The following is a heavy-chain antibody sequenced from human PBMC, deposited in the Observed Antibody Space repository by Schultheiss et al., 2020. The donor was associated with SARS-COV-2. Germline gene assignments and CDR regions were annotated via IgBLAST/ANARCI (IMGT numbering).Heavy chain of an antibody. CDR2: IWYDGSNK. V-gene: IGHV3-33*08. D-gene: IGHD2-15*01. CDR3: ARDLYSSGGSCYAY. Sequence: GGSLRLSCAASGFTFSSYSMNWVRQAPGKGLEWVAVIWYDGSNKYYADSVKGRFTISRDNSKNTLYLQMNSLRAEDTAVYYCARDLYSSGGSCYAYWGQGTLVTVSS. J-gene: IGHJ4*02. CDR1: GFTFSSYS.